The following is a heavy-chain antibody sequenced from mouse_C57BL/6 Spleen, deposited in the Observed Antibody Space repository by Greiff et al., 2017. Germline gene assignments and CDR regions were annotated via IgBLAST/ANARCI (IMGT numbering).Heavy chain of an antibody. CDR2: IDPSDSET. Sequence: VKLQQPGAELVRPGSSVKLSCKASGYTFTSYWMHWVKQRPIQGLEWIGNIDPSDSETHYNQKFKDKATLTVDKSSSTAYMQLSSLTSEDSAVYYCARWRGDDDDGFAYWGQGTLVTVSA. V-gene: IGHV1-52*01. D-gene: IGHD2-4*01. CDR3: ARWRGDDDDGFAY. CDR1: GYTFTSYW. J-gene: IGHJ3*01.